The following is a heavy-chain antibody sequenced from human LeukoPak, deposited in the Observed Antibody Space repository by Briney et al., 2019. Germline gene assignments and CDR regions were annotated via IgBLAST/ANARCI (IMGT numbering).Heavy chain of an antibody. Sequence: PGGSLRLSCAASGFTVSSNYMSWVRQAPGKGLEWVSVIYSGGSTYYADSVKGRFTTSRDNAKNSLYLQMNSLRAEDTAVYYCAREHTPYGSGCTAAYWGQGTLVTVSS. CDR1: GFTVSSNY. CDR3: AREHTPYGSGCTAAY. D-gene: IGHD6-19*01. J-gene: IGHJ4*02. CDR2: IYSGGST. V-gene: IGHV3-53*01.